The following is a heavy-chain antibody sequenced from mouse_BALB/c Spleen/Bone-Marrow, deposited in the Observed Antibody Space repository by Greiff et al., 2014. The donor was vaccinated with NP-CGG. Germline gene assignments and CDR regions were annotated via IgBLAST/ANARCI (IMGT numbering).Heavy chain of an antibody. V-gene: IGHV5-6-5*01. J-gene: IGHJ4*01. CDR3: ARGGGYYYAMDY. CDR1: GFTFSSYA. Sequence: EVQLVESGGGLVKPGGSLKLSCPASGFTFSSYAMSWVRQTPEKRLEWVASISSGGSTYYPDSVKGRFTISRDNARNILYLQMSSLRSEDTAMYYCARGGGYYYAMDYWGQGTSVTVSS. CDR2: ISSGGST.